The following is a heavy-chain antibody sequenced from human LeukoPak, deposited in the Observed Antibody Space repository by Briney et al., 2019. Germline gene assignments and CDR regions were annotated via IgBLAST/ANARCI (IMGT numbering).Heavy chain of an antibody. CDR3: ATGGPWDLLKY. Sequence: ASVKVSCKVSGDTLTELSTHWVRQAPGKGLEWMGGFDPEHSEMIYAQKLQGRVTMTEDRSTDTAYMELSSLRSEDTAVYYCATGGPWDLLKYWGQGTLVIVSS. CDR2: FDPEHSEM. J-gene: IGHJ4*02. D-gene: IGHD3-9*01. V-gene: IGHV1-24*01. CDR1: GDTLTELS.